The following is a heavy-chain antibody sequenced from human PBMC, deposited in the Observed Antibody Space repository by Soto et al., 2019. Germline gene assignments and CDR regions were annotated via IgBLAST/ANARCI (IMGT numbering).Heavy chain of an antibody. Sequence: ASVKVSCKASGYTFTKFQIHWVRQAPGQGLEWMGMIDPNSGGTNYAQKFQGWATMTRDTSISTAYMELSRLRSDDTAVYYCARGTPYTTYYYDSSGYYQRSNWFDPWGQGTLVTVSS. CDR3: ARGTPYTTYYYDSSGYYQRSNWFDP. CDR2: IDPNSGGT. D-gene: IGHD3-22*01. CDR1: GYTFTKFQ. V-gene: IGHV1-2*04. J-gene: IGHJ5*02.